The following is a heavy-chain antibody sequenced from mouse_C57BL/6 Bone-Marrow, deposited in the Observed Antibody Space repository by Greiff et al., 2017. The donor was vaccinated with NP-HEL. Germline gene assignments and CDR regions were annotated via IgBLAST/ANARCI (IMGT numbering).Heavy chain of an antibody. J-gene: IGHJ3*01. D-gene: IGHD1-1*01. Sequence: EVQLQESGAELVRPGASVKLSCTASGFNIKDDYMHWVKQRPEQGLEWIVWIDPENGDTEYASKFQGKATITADTSSNTAYLQLSSLTSEDTAVYYCTRKYYGSSYPFAYWGQGTLVTVSA. CDR1: GFNIKDDY. CDR3: TRKYYGSSYPFAY. CDR2: IDPENGDT. V-gene: IGHV14-4*01.